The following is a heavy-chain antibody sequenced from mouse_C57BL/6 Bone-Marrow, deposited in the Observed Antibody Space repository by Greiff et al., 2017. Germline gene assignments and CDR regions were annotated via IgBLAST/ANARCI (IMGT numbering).Heavy chain of an antibody. Sequence: VQLQQSGPELVKPGASVKISCKASGYTFTDYYMNWVKQSHGKSLEWIGEINPNNGGTSYNQKFKGKATLTVDKSSSTAYMELRSLTSEDSAVYYSARRITTVVAHFDYWGQGTTLTVST. CDR1: GYTFTDYY. CDR3: ARRITTVVAHFDY. V-gene: IGHV1-26*01. J-gene: IGHJ2*01. D-gene: IGHD1-1*01. CDR2: INPNNGGT.